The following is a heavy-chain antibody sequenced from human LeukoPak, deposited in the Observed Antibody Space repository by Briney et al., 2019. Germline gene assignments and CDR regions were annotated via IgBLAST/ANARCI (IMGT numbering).Heavy chain of an antibody. CDR1: GFTFSSYG. CDR3: ARDAPKYCSSTSCSYFDY. D-gene: IGHD2-2*01. CDR2: ISYDGSNK. Sequence: PGGSLRLSCAASGFTFSSYGMHWVRQAPGKGLEWVAVISYDGSNKYYADSVKGRFTISRDNSKNTLYLQMNSLRAEDTAVYYCARDAPKYCSSTSCSYFDYWGQGTLVTVSS. V-gene: IGHV3-30*03. J-gene: IGHJ4*02.